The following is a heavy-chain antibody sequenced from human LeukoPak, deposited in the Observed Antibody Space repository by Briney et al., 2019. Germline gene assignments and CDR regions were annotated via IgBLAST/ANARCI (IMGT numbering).Heavy chain of an antibody. Sequence: GGSLRLSCAASGFTFSSSSMSWVRQAPGKGLEWVSYISSSSSTIYYAESVRGRFTISRDNAKNSLYLQINSLRAEDTAVYYCTRRQRDFWSGYFDYWGQGTLVTVSS. CDR3: TRRQRDFWSGYFDY. V-gene: IGHV3-48*01. CDR2: ISSSSSTI. J-gene: IGHJ4*02. D-gene: IGHD3-3*01. CDR1: GFTFSSSS.